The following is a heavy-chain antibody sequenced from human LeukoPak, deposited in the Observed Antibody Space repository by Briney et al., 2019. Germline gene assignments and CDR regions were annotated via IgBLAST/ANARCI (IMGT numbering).Heavy chain of an antibody. Sequence: GESLKISCKGSGYSFNTFWIGWVRQTPETGLEWMGNIYPSDSETKYKPSFQGQVTISVDKSISTAYLQWSSLKASDTAMYYCARRGYCSSTSCPAGWFDPWGQGTLVTVSS. CDR1: GYSFNTFW. V-gene: IGHV5-51*01. CDR3: ARRGYCSSTSCPAGWFDP. CDR2: IYPSDSET. J-gene: IGHJ5*02. D-gene: IGHD2-2*01.